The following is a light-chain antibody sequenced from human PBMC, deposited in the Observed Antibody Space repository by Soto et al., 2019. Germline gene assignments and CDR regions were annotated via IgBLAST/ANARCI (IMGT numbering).Light chain of an antibody. Sequence: EIQMTQSPSTLSGSVGDRVTITCRASQTISSWLAWYQQKPGKAPKLLIYKASTLKSGVPSRFSGSGSGTEFTLTISSLQTDDVATYYCQHYNSYSEAFGQGTKV. CDR2: KAS. V-gene: IGKV1-5*03. CDR3: QHYNSYSEA. J-gene: IGKJ1*01. CDR1: QTISSW.